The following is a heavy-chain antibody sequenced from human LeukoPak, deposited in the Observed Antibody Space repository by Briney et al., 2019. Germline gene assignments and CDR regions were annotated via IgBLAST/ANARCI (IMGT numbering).Heavy chain of an antibody. V-gene: IGHV3-23*01. CDR2: ISGSGGST. Sequence: PGGSLGLSCAASGFTFSSYAMSWVRQAPGKGLEWVSAISGSGGSTYYADSVKGRFTISRDNSKNTLYLQMNSLRAEDTAVYYCAKRDFWSGYSDYWGQGTLVTVSS. J-gene: IGHJ4*02. CDR3: AKRDFWSGYSDY. CDR1: GFTFSSYA. D-gene: IGHD3-3*01.